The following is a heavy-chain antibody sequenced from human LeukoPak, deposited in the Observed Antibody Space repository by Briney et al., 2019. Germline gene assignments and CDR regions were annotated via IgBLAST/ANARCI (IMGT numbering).Heavy chain of an antibody. CDR3: ARVYYDFRSGYFFDY. CDR1: GGSFSGYY. Sequence: ASETLSLTCAVYGGSFSGYYWSWIRQPPGKGLEWIGEINHSGSTNYNPSLKSRVTISVDTSKNQFSLKLSSVTAADTAVYYCARVYYDFRSGYFFDYWGQGTLVTVSS. D-gene: IGHD3-3*01. CDR2: INHSGST. J-gene: IGHJ4*02. V-gene: IGHV4-34*01.